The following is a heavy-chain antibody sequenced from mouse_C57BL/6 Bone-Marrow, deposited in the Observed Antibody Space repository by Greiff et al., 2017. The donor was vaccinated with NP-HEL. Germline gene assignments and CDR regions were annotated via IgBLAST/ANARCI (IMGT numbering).Heavy chain of an antibody. CDR2: IFPGSGST. CDR3: AVYYDYDYAMDY. V-gene: IGHV1-75*01. CDR1: GYTFTDYY. D-gene: IGHD2-4*01. Sequence: VKLVESGPELVKPGASVKISCKASGYTFTDYYINWVKQRPGQGLEWIGWIFPGSGSTYYNEKFKGKATLTVDKSSSTAYMLLSSLTSEDSAVYFCAVYYDYDYAMDYWGQGTSVTVSS. J-gene: IGHJ4*01.